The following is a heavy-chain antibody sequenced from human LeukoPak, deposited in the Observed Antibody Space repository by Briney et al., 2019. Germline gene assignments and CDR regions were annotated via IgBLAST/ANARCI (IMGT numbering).Heavy chain of an antibody. CDR3: ARGGDGYNYVLPDY. D-gene: IGHD5-24*01. CDR2: IYTSGST. CDR1: GGSISSYY. Sequence: SETLSLTCTVSGGSISSYYWSWIRQPAGKGLEWIGRIYTSGSTNYNPSLKSRVTMSVDTSKNQFSLKLSSVTAADTAVYYCARGGDGYNYVLPDYWGQGTLVTVSS. V-gene: IGHV4-4*07. J-gene: IGHJ4*02.